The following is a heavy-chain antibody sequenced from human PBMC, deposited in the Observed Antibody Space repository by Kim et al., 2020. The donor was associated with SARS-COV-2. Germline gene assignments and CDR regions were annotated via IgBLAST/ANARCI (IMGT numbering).Heavy chain of an antibody. CDR1: GGSISSGGYY. J-gene: IGHJ3*02. CDR3: ARVARITIFGVVNSAFDI. Sequence: SETLSLTCTVSGGSISSGGYYWSWIRQHPGKGLEWIGYIYYSGSTYYNPSLKSRVTISVDTSKNQFSLKPSSVTAADTAVYYCARVARITIFGVVNSAFDIWGQGTMVTVSS. D-gene: IGHD3-3*01. CDR2: IYYSGST. V-gene: IGHV4-31*03.